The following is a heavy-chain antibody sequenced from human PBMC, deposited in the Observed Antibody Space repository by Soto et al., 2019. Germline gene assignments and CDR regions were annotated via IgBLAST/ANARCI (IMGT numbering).Heavy chain of an antibody. V-gene: IGHV1-8*01. J-gene: IGHJ6*03. CDR3: ASWGAYCSGGSCYSAGYYYYMDV. Sequence: ASVKVSCKASGYTFTSYDINWVRQATGQGLEWMGWMNPNSGNTGYAQKFQGRVTMTRNTSISTAYMELSSLRSEDTAVYYCASWGAYCSGGSCYSAGYYYYMDVWGKGTTVTSP. CDR1: GYTFTSYD. D-gene: IGHD2-15*01. CDR2: MNPNSGNT.